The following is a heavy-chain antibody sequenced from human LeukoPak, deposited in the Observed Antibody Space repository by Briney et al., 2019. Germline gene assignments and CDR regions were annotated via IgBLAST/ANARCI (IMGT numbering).Heavy chain of an antibody. CDR2: IYPGDSDT. CDR1: GYSFTSYW. J-gene: IGHJ5*02. Sequence: GESLKISCKGSGYSFTSYWIGWVRQVPGRGLEWMAIIYPGDSDTRYSPSFQGQVTISADKSTTTAYLQWSSLKASDTAMYYCARRAYREWFDPWGQGTLVTVSS. V-gene: IGHV5-51*01. CDR3: ARRAYREWFDP.